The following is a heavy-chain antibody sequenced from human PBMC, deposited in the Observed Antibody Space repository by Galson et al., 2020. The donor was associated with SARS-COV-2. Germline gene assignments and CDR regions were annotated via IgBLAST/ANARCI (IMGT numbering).Heavy chain of an antibody. CDR1: GFTFKDYW. J-gene: IGHJ4*02. V-gene: IGHV3-7*01. CDR3: TREGWQGGY. CDR2: IKGDGRER. D-gene: IGHD6-19*01. Sequence: GESLKISCAVSGFTFKDYWMSWVRQAPGKGLEWVANIKGDGRERNYVDSVKGRFSISRDNAVDSLYLQMNSLRAEDTAVYYCTREGWQGGYWGQGTRVTVSS.